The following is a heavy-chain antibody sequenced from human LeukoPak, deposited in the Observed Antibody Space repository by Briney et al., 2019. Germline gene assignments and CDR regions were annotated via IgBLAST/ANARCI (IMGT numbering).Heavy chain of an antibody. V-gene: IGHV7-4-1*02. J-gene: IGHJ4*02. Sequence: RASVKVSCKASGYTFTSYAMNWVRQAPGQGLEWMGWINTNTGNPTYAQGFTGRFVFSLDTSVSTAYLQISSLKAEDTAVYYCARDATYYYDSSGYYYISPPDYWGQGTLVTVSS. CDR3: ARDATYYYDSSGYYYISPPDY. D-gene: IGHD3-22*01. CDR1: GYTFTSYA. CDR2: INTNTGNP.